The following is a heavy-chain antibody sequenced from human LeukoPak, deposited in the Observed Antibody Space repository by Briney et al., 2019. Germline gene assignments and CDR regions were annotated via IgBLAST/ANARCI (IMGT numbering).Heavy chain of an antibody. CDR1: GFTFSRYA. V-gene: IGHV3-23*01. D-gene: IGHD2-2*01. CDR3: AKGPPNVVVPAAMRRYGLSYNYNGTDV. J-gene: IGHJ6*02. Sequence: AGRSLRLSCAASGFTFSRYAMSWVRQAPGKGLEWVSAITGSGGSTYHAGSVKGRFTISRDNSKNTLYLQMNSLRADDTAVYYCAKGPPNVVVPAAMRRYGLSYNYNGTDVWGQGTTVTVSS. CDR2: ITGSGGST.